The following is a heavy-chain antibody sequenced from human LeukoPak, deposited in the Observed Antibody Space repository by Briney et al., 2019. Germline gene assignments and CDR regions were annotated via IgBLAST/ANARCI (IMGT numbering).Heavy chain of an antibody. CDR1: GGSISSGSYY. CDR2: IYTSGST. D-gene: IGHD5-12*01. CDR3: AREGSGYEGPDY. V-gene: IGHV4-61*02. Sequence: PSETLSLTCTVSGGSISSGSYYWSWIRQPAGKGLEWIGRIYTSGSTNYNPSLKSRVTISVDTSKNQFSLKLSSVTAADTAVYYCAREGSGYEGPDYWGQGTLVTVSS. J-gene: IGHJ4*02.